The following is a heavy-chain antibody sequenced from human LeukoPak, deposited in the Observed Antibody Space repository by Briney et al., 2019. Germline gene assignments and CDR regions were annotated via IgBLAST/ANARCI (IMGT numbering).Heavy chain of an antibody. CDR2: IRSDGSNK. CDR1: GFTFSSYG. D-gene: IGHD5-24*01. CDR3: ARAGRDGYSPASDSFDI. Sequence: GGSLRLSCAASGFTFSSYGMHWVRQAPGKGLEWVAFIRSDGSNKYYADSVKGRFTISRDNSKNTLYLQMNSLRAEDTAVYYCARAGRDGYSPASDSFDIWGQGKTVTVSS. J-gene: IGHJ3*02. V-gene: IGHV3-30*02.